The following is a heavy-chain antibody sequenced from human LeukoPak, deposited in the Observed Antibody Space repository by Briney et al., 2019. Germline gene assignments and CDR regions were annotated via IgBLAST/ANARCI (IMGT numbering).Heavy chain of an antibody. J-gene: IGHJ5*02. CDR2: IYTSGST. Sequence: SETLSLTCTVSGGSISSGSYYWSWIRQPAGKGLEWIGRIYTSGSTNYNPSLKSRVDISVDTSKNQFSLKLSSVTAADTAVYYCARDTSSGYYYDSSGLNWFDPWGQGTLVTVS. V-gene: IGHV4-61*02. D-gene: IGHD3-22*01. CDR3: ARDTSSGYYYDSSGLNWFDP. CDR1: GGSISSGSYY.